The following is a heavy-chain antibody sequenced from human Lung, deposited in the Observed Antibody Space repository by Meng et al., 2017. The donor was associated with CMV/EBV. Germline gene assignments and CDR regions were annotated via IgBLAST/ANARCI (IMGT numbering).Heavy chain of an antibody. V-gene: IGHV3-43D*03. CDR2: ISWDGGNT. D-gene: IGHD3-22*01. CDR3: AKAQRSIVVVTPLDY. J-gene: IGHJ4*02. CDR1: GFTFDDFA. Sequence: GESLKISCAASGFTFDDFAMHWVRQAPGKGLEWVSLISWDGGNTYYADSVKGRFTISRDNSKNSLYLQMNSLRAEDTALYHCAKAQRSIVVVTPLDYWGQGTXVTVYS.